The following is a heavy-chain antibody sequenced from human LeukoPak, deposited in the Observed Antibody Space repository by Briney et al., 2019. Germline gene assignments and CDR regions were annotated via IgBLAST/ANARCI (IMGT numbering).Heavy chain of an antibody. CDR1: GFTVSSNY. CDR3: ARAYSSSSGRDAFDS. CDR2: IYSGGST. Sequence: PGGSLRLSCAASGFTVSSNYMSWVRQAPGKGLEWVSVIYSGGSTYYADSVKGRFTISRDNSKSTLYLQMNSLRAEDTAVYYCARAYSSSSGRDAFDSWGLGTLVTVSS. V-gene: IGHV3-66*01. D-gene: IGHD6-6*01. J-gene: IGHJ3*02.